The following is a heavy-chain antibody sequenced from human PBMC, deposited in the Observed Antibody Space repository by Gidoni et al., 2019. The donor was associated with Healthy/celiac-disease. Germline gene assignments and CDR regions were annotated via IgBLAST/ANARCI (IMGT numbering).Heavy chain of an antibody. CDR3: AKETWADSGWRFDY. Sequence: EVQLLESGGGLVQPGGSLRLSCAASGFTSSSDAMSWVRQAPGKGLGWVSAISGSGGSTYYADSVKGRFTISRDNSKNTLYLQMNSLRAEDTAVYYCAKETWADSGWRFDYWGQGTLVTVSS. CDR2: ISGSGGST. CDR1: GFTSSSDA. D-gene: IGHD6-19*01. V-gene: IGHV3-23*01. J-gene: IGHJ4*02.